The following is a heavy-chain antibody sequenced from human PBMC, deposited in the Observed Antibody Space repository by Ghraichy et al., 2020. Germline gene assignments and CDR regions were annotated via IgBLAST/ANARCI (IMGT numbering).Heavy chain of an antibody. CDR3: AKTGDSSGWSYFDS. D-gene: IGHD7-27*01. V-gene: IGHV3-23*01. CDR1: GFAFSSYA. J-gene: IGHJ4*02. Sequence: GGSLRLSCAASGFAFSSYAMNWVRLVPGKGLEWVSVIGGSGTGSYYADSVRGRFTNSRDNSKNTVFLQMNSLRADDTAIYYCAKTGDSSGWSYFDSWGQGTLVSVSS. CDR2: IGGSGTGS.